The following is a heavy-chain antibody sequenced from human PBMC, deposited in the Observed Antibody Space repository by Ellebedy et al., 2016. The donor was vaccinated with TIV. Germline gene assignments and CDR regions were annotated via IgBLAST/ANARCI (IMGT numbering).Heavy chain of an antibody. CDR3: ASWFGGRNY. J-gene: IGHJ4*02. CDR2: IKQDGSEK. V-gene: IGHV3-7*01. Sequence: PGGSLRLSCAASGFTFRDYWMAWVRQAPGKGLARVANIKQDGSEKSYVGSVKGRFTISRDNAKNSLYLQMNSLKAEDTAVYYCASWFGGRNYWGQGTLVTVSS. D-gene: IGHD3-10*01. CDR1: GFTFRDYW.